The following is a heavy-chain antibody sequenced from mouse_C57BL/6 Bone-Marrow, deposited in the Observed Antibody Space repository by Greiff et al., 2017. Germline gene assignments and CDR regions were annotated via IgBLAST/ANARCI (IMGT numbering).Heavy chain of an antibody. CDR1: GYSITSGYY. Sequence: VQLQQSGPGLVKPSQSLSLTCSVTGYSITSGYYWNWIRQFPGNKLEWMGYISYDGSNNYNPSLKNRISITRDTSKNQFFLKLNSVTTEDTATYYCARYDYDGRYAMDYWGQGTSVTVSS. J-gene: IGHJ4*01. CDR2: ISYDGSN. D-gene: IGHD2-4*01. CDR3: ARYDYDGRYAMDY. V-gene: IGHV3-6*01.